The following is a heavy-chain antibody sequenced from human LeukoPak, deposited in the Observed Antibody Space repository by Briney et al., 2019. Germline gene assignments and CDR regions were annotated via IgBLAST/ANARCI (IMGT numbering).Heavy chain of an antibody. V-gene: IGHV4-61*02. CDR1: GGSISSGSYY. Sequence: SQTLSLTCTVSGGSISSGSYYWSWIRQPAGKGLPWIGRIYTSGSTNYNPSLKSRVTISVDTSKNQFSLKLSSVTAADTAVYYCARDRIAAAHDAFDIWGQGTMVTVSS. CDR3: ARDRIAAAHDAFDI. D-gene: IGHD6-13*01. CDR2: IYTSGST. J-gene: IGHJ3*02.